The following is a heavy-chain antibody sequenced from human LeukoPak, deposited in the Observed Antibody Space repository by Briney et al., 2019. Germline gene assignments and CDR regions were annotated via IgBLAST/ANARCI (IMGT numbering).Heavy chain of an antibody. CDR2: ISGSGGST. D-gene: IGHD3-22*01. CDR1: GGTFSSYA. V-gene: IGHV3-23*01. J-gene: IGHJ4*02. CDR3: AKAYTYYYDSSGYYFDY. Sequence: SCKASGGTFSSYAMSWVRQAPGKGLEWVSAISGSGGSTYYADSVKGRFTLSRDNSKNTLYLQMNSLRAEDTAVYYCAKAYTYYYDSSGYYFDYWGQGTLVTVSS.